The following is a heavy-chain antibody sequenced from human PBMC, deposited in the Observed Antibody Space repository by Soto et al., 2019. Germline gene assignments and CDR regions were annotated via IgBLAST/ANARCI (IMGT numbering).Heavy chain of an antibody. D-gene: IGHD3-22*01. Sequence: ASVKVSCKSSGGTFSSYAIIWVRQAPGQGLEWMGGIIPIFGTANYAQKFQGRVTITADKSTSTAYMELSSLRSEDTAVYYCAGTYYYDGSGYYRFDYWGQGTLVTVSS. J-gene: IGHJ4*02. V-gene: IGHV1-69*06. CDR2: IIPIFGTA. CDR1: GGTFSSYA. CDR3: AGTYYYDGSGYYRFDY.